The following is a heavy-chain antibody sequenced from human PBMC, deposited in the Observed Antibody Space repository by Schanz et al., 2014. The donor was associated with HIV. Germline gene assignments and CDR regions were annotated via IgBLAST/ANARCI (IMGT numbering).Heavy chain of an antibody. CDR1: GYSISRGGYY. V-gene: IGHV4-31*02. CDR2: IYHRGST. Sequence: QVHLQESGPGLVKPSQTLSLTCSVSGYSISRGGYYWSWIRQHPGKGLEWIGYIYHRGSTYYNPSLKTRVTISVDTSKNQFSLKLRSVTAADTAVYYCAREGMEQMVNILDVWGQGTRVNVSS. J-gene: IGHJ6*02. D-gene: IGHD6-13*01. CDR3: AREGMEQMVNILDV.